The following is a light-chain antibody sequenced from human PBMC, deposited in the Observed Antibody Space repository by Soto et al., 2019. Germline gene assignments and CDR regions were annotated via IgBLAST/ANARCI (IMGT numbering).Light chain of an antibody. CDR2: AAS. V-gene: IGKV1-5*01. Sequence: DREVTQMPSELSSWVLDIFTSTCWASQSISAWLAWYQQSPGKAPKLLIYAASTLHGGVPSRFSGSGSGTDFTLTISALQAEHFARSSCQQLRSYQSPLGGGTKVDIK. CDR3: QQLRSYQSP. CDR1: QSISAW. J-gene: IGKJ4*01.